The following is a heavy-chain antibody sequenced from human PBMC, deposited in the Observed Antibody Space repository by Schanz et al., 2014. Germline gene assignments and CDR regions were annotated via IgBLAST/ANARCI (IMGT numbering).Heavy chain of an antibody. V-gene: IGHV3-21*02. Sequence: EVQLVESGGGLVKPGGSLRLSCAASGFTFSTYYMNWVRQAPGKGLEWVSSISSSSSYISYADSVKGRFTISRDNPKKTLYLQMNSLRAEDTAVYYCARDHQWLARYYMDVWGKGTTVTVSS. J-gene: IGHJ6*03. CDR2: ISSSSSYI. D-gene: IGHD6-19*01. CDR3: ARDHQWLARYYMDV. CDR1: GFTFSTYY.